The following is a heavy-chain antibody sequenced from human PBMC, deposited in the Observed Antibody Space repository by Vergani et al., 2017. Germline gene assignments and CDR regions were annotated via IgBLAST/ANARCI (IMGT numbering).Heavy chain of an antibody. CDR1: GFTLSNYD. J-gene: IGHJ4*02. D-gene: IGHD1-26*01. Sequence: QAQLVESGGGVVQRGGSLRLSCATSGFTLSNYDMQWIRQGPGKGLEFVAFIQFDGSNQYYADSVKGRFTLSRDFSKNTLYLQMNSLRTDDTATYYFAKHFRGWGIDYWGQGTQVIVSS. CDR2: IQFDGSNQ. CDR3: AKHFRGWGIDY. V-gene: IGHV3-30*02.